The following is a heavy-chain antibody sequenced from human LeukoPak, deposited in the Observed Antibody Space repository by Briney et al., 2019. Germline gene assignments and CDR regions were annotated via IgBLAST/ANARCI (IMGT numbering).Heavy chain of an antibody. V-gene: IGHV4-59*08. Sequence: PSETLSLTCTVSGGSISSYYWSWLRQPPGKGLEWIGYIYYSGSTNYNPSLKSRVTISVDTSKNQFSLKLSSVTAADTAVYYCARGGYYDSSGYYYAWFDPWGQGTLVTVSS. CDR2: IYYSGST. CDR3: ARGGYYDSSGYYYAWFDP. J-gene: IGHJ5*02. CDR1: GGSISSYY. D-gene: IGHD3-22*01.